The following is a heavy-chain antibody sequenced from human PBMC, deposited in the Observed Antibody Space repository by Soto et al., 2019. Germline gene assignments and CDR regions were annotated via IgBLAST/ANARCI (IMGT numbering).Heavy chain of an antibody. Sequence: GESLKISCKGSGYSFTSYWIGWVRQMPGKGLEWMGIIYPGDSDTRYSPSFQGQVTISADKSISTAYLQWSSLKASDTAMYYCARRPGPWSWPNAFDIWGQGTMVTVSS. CDR3: ARRPGPWSWPNAFDI. CDR2: IYPGDSDT. J-gene: IGHJ3*02. CDR1: GYSFTSYW. V-gene: IGHV5-51*01.